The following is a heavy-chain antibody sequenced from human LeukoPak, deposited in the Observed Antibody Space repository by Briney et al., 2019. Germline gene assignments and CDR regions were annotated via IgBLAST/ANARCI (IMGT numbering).Heavy chain of an antibody. V-gene: IGHV3-20*04. CDR3: ARERKYQLGNPAPGAFDI. D-gene: IGHD2-2*01. CDR1: GFTFDDYG. J-gene: IGHJ4*02. CDR2: INWNGGST. Sequence: GGSLRLSCAASGFTFDDYGMSWVRQAPGKGLEWVSGINWNGGSTGYADSVKGRFTISRDNAKDSLYLQMNSLRAEDTALYYCARERKYQLGNPAPGAFDIWGQGTLVTVSS.